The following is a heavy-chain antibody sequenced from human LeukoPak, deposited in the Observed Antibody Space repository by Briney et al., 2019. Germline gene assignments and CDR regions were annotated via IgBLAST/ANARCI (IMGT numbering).Heavy chain of an antibody. Sequence: GGSLRLSCAASGFTFGSYAMTWVRQAPGKGPEWVSAIRDDGHYAYYAGSVKGRFTISRDNSKNTLYLQMNSLRAEDTAVYYCAKVRIVGATTGFDYWGQGTLVTVSS. J-gene: IGHJ4*02. CDR2: IRDDGHYA. CDR1: GFTFGSYA. V-gene: IGHV3-23*01. CDR3: AKVRIVGATTGFDY. D-gene: IGHD1-26*01.